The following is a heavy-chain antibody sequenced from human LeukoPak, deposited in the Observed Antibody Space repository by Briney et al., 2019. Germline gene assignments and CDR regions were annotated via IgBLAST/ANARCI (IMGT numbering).Heavy chain of an antibody. D-gene: IGHD6-6*01. Sequence: SVKVSCKASGGTFSSYAISWVRQAPGQGLEWMGGIIPIFGTANYAQKFQGRVTITADESTSTAYMELSSLRSEDTAVYYCARGRQLARPRTLHFDLWGRGTLVTVSS. CDR1: GGTFSSYA. V-gene: IGHV1-69*01. CDR2: IIPIFGTA. CDR3: ARGRQLARPRTLHFDL. J-gene: IGHJ2*01.